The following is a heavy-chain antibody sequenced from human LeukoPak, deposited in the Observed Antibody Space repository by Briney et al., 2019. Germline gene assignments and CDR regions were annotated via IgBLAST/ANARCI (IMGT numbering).Heavy chain of an antibody. Sequence: GGSLRLSCAASGFTFSSYAMSWVRQAPEKGLEWVSGISGSGGSTYYADSVKGRFTTSRDNSKNTLYLQMNSLRAEDTAVYYCAKDSLYDSSGYYYPHDYWGQGTLVTVSS. CDR1: GFTFSSYA. V-gene: IGHV3-23*01. J-gene: IGHJ4*02. CDR3: AKDSLYDSSGYYYPHDY. D-gene: IGHD3-22*01. CDR2: ISGSGGST.